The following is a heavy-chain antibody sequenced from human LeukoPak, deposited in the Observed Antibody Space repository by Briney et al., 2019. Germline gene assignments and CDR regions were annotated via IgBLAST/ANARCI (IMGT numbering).Heavy chain of an antibody. CDR1: GFTISSYY. CDR3: ANTSGGDRSDY. Sequence: PSETLSLTCTASGFTISSYYWSWVRQAPGKGLEWIGYIYYSGSTYYKPSLKSRVTISVDTSKNQFSLKLSSVTAADTAGYYCANTSGGDRSDYWGQGTVVTVSS. D-gene: IGHD2-21*02. V-gene: IGHV4-59*01. J-gene: IGHJ4*02. CDR2: IYYSGST.